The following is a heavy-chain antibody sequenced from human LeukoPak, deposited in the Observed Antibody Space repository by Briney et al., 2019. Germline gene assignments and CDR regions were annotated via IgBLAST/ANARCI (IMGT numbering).Heavy chain of an antibody. V-gene: IGHV6-1*01. CDR1: GDSVSNNRAA. CDR2: TYYRSKWYN. J-gene: IGHJ3*02. D-gene: IGHD6-13*01. Sequence: SQTLSLTCAISGDSVSNNRAAWHWIRQSPSRGLEWLGRTYYRSKWYNNYAVSVKSRITINPDTSKNQFSLQLNSVTPEDTAVYYCAREAAAGTGDAFDIWGQGTMVTVSS. CDR3: AREAAAGTGDAFDI.